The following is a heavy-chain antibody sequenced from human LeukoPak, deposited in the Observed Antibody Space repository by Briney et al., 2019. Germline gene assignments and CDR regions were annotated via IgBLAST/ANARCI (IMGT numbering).Heavy chain of an antibody. Sequence: GGSLRLSCAASGFTFISYGMHWVRQAPGKGLEWVAFIRYDGSNKYYADSVKGRFTISRDNSKNTLYLQMNSLRAEDTAVYYCAKAQEQYFDRLLFHYWGQGTLVTVSS. CDR2: IRYDGSNK. V-gene: IGHV3-30*02. CDR3: AKAQEQYFDRLLFHY. CDR1: GFTFISYG. D-gene: IGHD3-9*01. J-gene: IGHJ4*02.